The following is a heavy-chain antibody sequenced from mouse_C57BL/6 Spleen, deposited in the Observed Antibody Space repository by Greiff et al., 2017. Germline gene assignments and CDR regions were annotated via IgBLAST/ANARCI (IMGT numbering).Heavy chain of an antibody. CDR1: GYTFTSYW. Sequence: QVQLQQPGAELVKPGASVKLSCKASGYTFTSYWMHWVKQRPGRGLEWIGRIDPNSGGTKYNEKFKSKATLTVDKPSSTAYMQLSSLTSEDSAVYYCARDEDYDYARDLYYAMDYWGQGTSVTVSS. CDR2: IDPNSGGT. J-gene: IGHJ4*01. D-gene: IGHD2-4*01. V-gene: IGHV1-72*01. CDR3: ARDEDYDYARDLYYAMDY.